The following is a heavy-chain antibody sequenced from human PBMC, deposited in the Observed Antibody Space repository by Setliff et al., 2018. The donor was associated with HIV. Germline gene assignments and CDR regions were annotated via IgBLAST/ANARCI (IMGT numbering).Heavy chain of an antibody. V-gene: IGHV1-69*13. CDR1: GGSFSSYG. Sequence: SVKVSCKASGGSFSSYGLSWVRQAPGQGLEWMGGIMPIFGTANYAQKFQGRVTIIADASTNTVNMELSSLRSEDTAVYYCARDGIAVAGTLPFDYWGQGTLVTVSS. CDR2: IMPIFGTA. D-gene: IGHD6-19*01. J-gene: IGHJ4*02. CDR3: ARDGIAVAGTLPFDY.